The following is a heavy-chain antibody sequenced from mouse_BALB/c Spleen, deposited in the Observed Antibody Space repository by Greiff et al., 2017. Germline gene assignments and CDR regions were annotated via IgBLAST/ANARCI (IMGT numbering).Heavy chain of an antibody. CDR1: GFSLTSYG. D-gene: IGHD1-1*01. Sequence: QVQLKESGPGLVQPSQSLSITCTVSGFSLTSYGVHWVRQSPGKGLEWLGVIWSGGSTDYNAAFISRLSISKDNSKSQVFFKMNSLQANDTAIYYCARHNYYGSSLDYWGQGTTLTVSS. V-gene: IGHV2-2*02. CDR3: ARHNYYGSSLDY. J-gene: IGHJ2*01. CDR2: IWSGGST.